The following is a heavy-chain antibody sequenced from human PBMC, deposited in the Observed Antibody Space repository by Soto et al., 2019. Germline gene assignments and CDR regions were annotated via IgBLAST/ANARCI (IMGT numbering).Heavy chain of an antibody. CDR3: ARGYGPIDY. Sequence: SETLSLTCAVYGGSFSDHYWSWIRQPPGKGLEWIGEINHSGSTNYNPSLKSRVTISVDTSKNQFSLKLTSVTAADAALYYCARGYGPIDYWGQGTLVTVSS. V-gene: IGHV4-34*01. CDR1: GGSFSDHY. J-gene: IGHJ4*02. D-gene: IGHD3-10*01. CDR2: INHSGST.